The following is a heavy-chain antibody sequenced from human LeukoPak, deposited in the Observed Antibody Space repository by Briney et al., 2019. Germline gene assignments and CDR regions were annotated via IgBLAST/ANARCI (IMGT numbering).Heavy chain of an antibody. J-gene: IGHJ4*02. D-gene: IGHD3-22*01. CDR1: GYTFNGYY. V-gene: IGHV1-2*02. Sequence: ASVKVSCKSSGYTFNGYYMHWVRQAPGQGLEWMGWINPNNGGTKYAQNFQGRVTMTRDTSISTAYMELSRLRSDDTAVYYCARDKSSAEYYYDSSGYYPFDYWGQGTLVTVSS. CDR2: INPNNGGT. CDR3: ARDKSSAEYYYDSSGYYPFDY.